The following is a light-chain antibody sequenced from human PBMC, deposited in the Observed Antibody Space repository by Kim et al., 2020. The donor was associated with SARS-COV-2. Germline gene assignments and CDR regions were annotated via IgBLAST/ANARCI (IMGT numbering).Light chain of an antibody. CDR2: AAS. V-gene: IGKV1-39*01. CDR3: QQGYSSPQIT. CDR1: QSISSH. Sequence: LSASVGDRVIITCRTSQSISSHLNWYQQKPGKAPKLLIFAASSLQSGVPSRFSGSGSGTDFTLTISTLQPEDFATYYCQQGYSSPQITFGQGTRLEIK. J-gene: IGKJ5*01.